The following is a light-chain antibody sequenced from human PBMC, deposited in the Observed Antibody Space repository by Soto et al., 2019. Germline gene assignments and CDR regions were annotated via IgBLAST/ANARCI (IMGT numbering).Light chain of an antibody. V-gene: IGLV2-14*01. CDR3: SSYTSSSTLV. J-gene: IGLJ2*01. CDR1: SSDVGGYNY. CDR2: DVC. Sequence: QSALTQPASVSGSPGQSITISCTGSSSDVGGYNYVSWYQQHPGKAPKLIIYDVCNRPSGVSNRFSGSNSSHTSSLPISGHQAEDEADYYCSSYTSSSTLVFGGGTKVTVL.